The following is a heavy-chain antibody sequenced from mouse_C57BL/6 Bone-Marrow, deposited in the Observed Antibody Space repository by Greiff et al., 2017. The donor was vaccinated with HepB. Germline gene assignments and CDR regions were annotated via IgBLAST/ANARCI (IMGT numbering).Heavy chain of an antibody. Sequence: QVQLQQSGAELARPGASVKLSCKASGYTFTSYGISWVKQRTGQGLEWIGEIYPRSGNTYYNEKFKGKATLTVDKSSSTAYMELRNLTSEDSAVYFCAGGGKLRAMDYWGQGTSVTVSS. CDR1: GYTFTSYG. D-gene: IGHD1-1*01. CDR3: AGGGKLRAMDY. V-gene: IGHV1-81*01. CDR2: IYPRSGNT. J-gene: IGHJ4*01.